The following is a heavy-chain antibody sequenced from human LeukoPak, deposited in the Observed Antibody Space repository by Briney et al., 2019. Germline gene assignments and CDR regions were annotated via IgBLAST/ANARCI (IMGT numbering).Heavy chain of an antibody. CDR1: GGSISSYY. J-gene: IGHJ4*02. V-gene: IGHV4-59*08. CDR2: IYYSGRT. D-gene: IGHD3-22*01. Sequence: SETLSLTCTVSGGSISSYYWSWIRQPPGKGLEWIGYIYYSGRTKYNPSLKSRVTISVDTSKNQFSLKLSSVTTADTAVYYCARHKTGYYYYFDYWGQGTLVTVSS. CDR3: ARHKTGYYYYFDY.